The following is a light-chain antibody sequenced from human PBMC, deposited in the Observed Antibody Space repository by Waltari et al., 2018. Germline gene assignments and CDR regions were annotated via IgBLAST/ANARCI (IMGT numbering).Light chain of an antibody. J-gene: IGLJ3*02. CDR2: GVT. CDR3: CAYAGSYTWV. Sequence: QSALTQPRSLSGSPGQSVTISCTGTFSDFTASDHVSWYQQHPGKAPKLITYGVTERPAELPQRFSGCKSGDTDYLTNSSLQADDEAYYSSCAYAGSYTWVSCGGTKPTV. CDR1: FSDFTASDH. V-gene: IGLV2-11*01.